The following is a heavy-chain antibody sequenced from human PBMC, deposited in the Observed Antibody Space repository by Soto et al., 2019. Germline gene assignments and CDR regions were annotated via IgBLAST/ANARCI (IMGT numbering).Heavy chain of an antibody. D-gene: IGHD3-22*01. CDR2: INHSGST. CDR3: ARDYDSSATEDY. CDR1: GGSFSGYY. Sequence: PSETLSLTCAVYGGSFSGYYWSWIRQPPGKGLEWIGEINHSGSTNYNPSLKSRVTISVDTSKNQFSLKLSSVTAADTAVYYCARDYDSSATEDYWGQGTLVTVSS. J-gene: IGHJ4*02. V-gene: IGHV4-34*01.